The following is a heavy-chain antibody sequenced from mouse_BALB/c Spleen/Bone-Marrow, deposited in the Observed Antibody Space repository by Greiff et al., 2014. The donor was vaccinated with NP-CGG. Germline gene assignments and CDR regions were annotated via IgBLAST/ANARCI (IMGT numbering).Heavy chain of an antibody. CDR3: ARGGISLDY. CDR2: IYPGDDDT. V-gene: IGHV1-80*01. Sequence: QVQLQQSGAELVRPGSSVKISCKASGYAFSLYWVNWVKQRPGQGLEWIGQIYPGDDDTDYNGKFKGKATLTADRSSSTAYMQLGSLTSEDSAVYFFARGGISLDYWGPGTTLTVSS. CDR1: GYAFSLYW. J-gene: IGHJ2*01.